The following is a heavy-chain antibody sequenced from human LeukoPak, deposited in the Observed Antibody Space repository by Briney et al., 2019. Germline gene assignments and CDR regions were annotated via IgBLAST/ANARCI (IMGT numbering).Heavy chain of an antibody. D-gene: IGHD2-8*01. Sequence: GGSLILSCAASGFTFSTYEMMWVRQAPGKGLEWLSYISGSGQTVYYEDSVRGRFTISRDNAKDSLYLQINSLGAGDTAVYYCVRGGVLSRSSDYWGQGTLVTVSS. V-gene: IGHV3-48*03. CDR1: GFTFSTYE. CDR3: VRGGVLSRSSDY. CDR2: ISGSGQTV. J-gene: IGHJ4*02.